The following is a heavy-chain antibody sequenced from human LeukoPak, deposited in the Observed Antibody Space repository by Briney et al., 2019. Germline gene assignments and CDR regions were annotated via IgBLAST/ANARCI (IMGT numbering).Heavy chain of an antibody. CDR1: GFTFSSYG. CDR2: ISYDGSNK. J-gene: IGHJ6*02. CDR3: AKAPTSNQWLVYDYYYGMDV. Sequence: GRSLRLSCAASGFTFSSYGMHWVRQAPGKGLEWVAVISYDGSNKYYADSVKGRFTISRDNSKNTLYLQMNSLRAEDTAVYYWAKAPTSNQWLVYDYYYGMDVWGQGTTVTVSS. V-gene: IGHV3-30*18. D-gene: IGHD6-19*01.